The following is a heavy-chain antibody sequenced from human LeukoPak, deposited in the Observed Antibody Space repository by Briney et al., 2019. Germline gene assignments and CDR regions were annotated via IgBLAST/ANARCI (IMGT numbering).Heavy chain of an antibody. D-gene: IGHD4-23*01. CDR2: INAGNGNT. Sequence: GASVKVSCKASGYTFTSYAMHWVRQAPGQRLEWMGWINAGNGNTKYSQKLQGRVTITRDTSASTAYMELSSLRSEDTAVYYCARAKGPNSPGDYWGQGTLVTVSS. CDR1: GYTFTSYA. V-gene: IGHV1-3*01. J-gene: IGHJ4*02. CDR3: ARAKGPNSPGDY.